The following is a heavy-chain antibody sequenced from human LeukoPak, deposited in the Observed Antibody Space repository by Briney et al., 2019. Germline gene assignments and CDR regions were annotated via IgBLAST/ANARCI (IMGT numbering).Heavy chain of an antibody. Sequence: GGSLRLSCAASGFTFSSYAMSWVRQAPGKGLEWVSAISGSGGSTYYADSVKGRFTISRDNSKNTLYLQMNSLRAEDTAVYYCARTRLYDFWSGYYTFWGQGTLVTVSS. V-gene: IGHV3-23*01. D-gene: IGHD3-3*01. CDR1: GFTFSSYA. CDR2: ISGSGGST. CDR3: ARTRLYDFWSGYYTF. J-gene: IGHJ4*02.